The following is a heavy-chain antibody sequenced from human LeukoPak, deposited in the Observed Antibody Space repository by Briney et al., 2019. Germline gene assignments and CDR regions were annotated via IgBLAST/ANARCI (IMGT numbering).Heavy chain of an antibody. Sequence: GRSLRLSCAASAFTLSNHWMHWVRHAPGKGLVWVSRINSDGTITNYADSVKGRFTVSRDNAKNTLYLQINNLRVEDTAVYDCASPYCGRNASYGGNYWGQGALVTVSS. J-gene: IGHJ4*02. CDR2: INSDGTIT. V-gene: IGHV3-74*01. D-gene: IGHD2-21*01. CDR1: AFTLSNHW. CDR3: ASPYCGRNASYGGNY.